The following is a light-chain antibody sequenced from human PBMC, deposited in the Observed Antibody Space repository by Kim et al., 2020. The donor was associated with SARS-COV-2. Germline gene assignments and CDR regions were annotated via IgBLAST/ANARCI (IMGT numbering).Light chain of an antibody. Sequence: ATINCTSSQSVFYTSNNKNYLSWFQQKPGRPPKLLFYWASTRASGVPDRFSGSGSGTDFTLTISSLQAEDVAVYYCQQYYGTPRTFGPGTKVDIK. V-gene: IGKV4-1*01. J-gene: IGKJ1*01. CDR3: QQYYGTPRT. CDR1: QSVFYTSNNKNY. CDR2: WAS.